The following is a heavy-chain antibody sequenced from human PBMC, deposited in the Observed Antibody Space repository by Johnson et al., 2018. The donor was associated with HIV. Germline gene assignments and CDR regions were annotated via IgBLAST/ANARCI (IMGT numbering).Heavy chain of an antibody. Sequence: VQLVESGGGLVQPGGSLRLSCAASGFTVSSNYMSWVRQAPGKGLEWVSVIYSGGSTYYADSVKGRFTISRDNSKNTLYLQMNSLRAEDTAVYYCAKDEAQTLASAGRDAFDFWGQGTAVTV. CDR3: AKDEAQTLASAGRDAFDF. V-gene: IGHV3-66*01. CDR1: GFTVSSNY. J-gene: IGHJ3*01. D-gene: IGHD6-13*01. CDR2: IYSGGST.